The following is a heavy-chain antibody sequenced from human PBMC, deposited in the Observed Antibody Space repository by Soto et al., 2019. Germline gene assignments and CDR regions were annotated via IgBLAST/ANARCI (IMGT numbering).Heavy chain of an antibody. Sequence: QVQLVESGGGVVQPGRSLRLSCAASGFTFSSYGMHWVRQAPGKGLEWVAVISYDGSNKYYADSVKGRFTISRDNSKNTLYLQMNSLRAEDTAVSYCANDLQPLLDYWGQGTLVTVSS. V-gene: IGHV3-30*18. CDR3: ANDLQPLLDY. CDR1: GFTFSSYG. CDR2: ISYDGSNK. D-gene: IGHD2-2*01. J-gene: IGHJ4*02.